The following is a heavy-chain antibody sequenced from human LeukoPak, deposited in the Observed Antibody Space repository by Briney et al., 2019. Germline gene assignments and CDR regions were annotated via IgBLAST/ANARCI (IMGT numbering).Heavy chain of an antibody. CDR2: ISSSSYI. J-gene: IGHJ3*02. D-gene: IGHD3-9*01. CDR1: GFTFISYS. CDR3: ARGYDILTGYPDAFDI. Sequence: PGGSLRLSCAASGFTFISYSMNWVRQAPGKGLEWVSSISSSSYIYYADSVKGRFTISRDNAKNSPYLQMNSLRAEDTAVYYCARGYDILTGYPDAFDIWGKGTMVTVSS. V-gene: IGHV3-21*01.